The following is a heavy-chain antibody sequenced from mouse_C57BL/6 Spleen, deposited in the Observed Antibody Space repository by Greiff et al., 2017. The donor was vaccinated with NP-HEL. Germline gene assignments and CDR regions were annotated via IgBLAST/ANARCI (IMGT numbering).Heavy chain of an antibody. D-gene: IGHD1-1*01. V-gene: IGHV1-80*01. CDR3: ARCSTTVVDAMDY. J-gene: IGHJ4*01. Sequence: QVQLQQSGAELVKPGASVKISCKASGYAFSSYWMNWVKQRPGKGLEWIGQIYPGDGDTNYNGKFKGKATLTADKSSSTAYMQLSSLTSEDSAVYFCARCSTTVVDAMDYWGQGTSVTVSS. CDR2: IYPGDGDT. CDR1: GYAFSSYW.